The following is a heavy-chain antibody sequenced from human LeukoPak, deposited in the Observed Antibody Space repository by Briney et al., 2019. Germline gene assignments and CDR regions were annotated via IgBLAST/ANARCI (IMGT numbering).Heavy chain of an antibody. CDR3: ARSTFDDSSGYYVDMGAFDI. J-gene: IGHJ3*02. D-gene: IGHD3-22*01. CDR1: GYSFTSYW. V-gene: IGHV5-51*01. CDR2: IYPGDSDT. Sequence: LGGSLKIPCKGSGYSFTSYWIGGVRQMPGKGLEWMGIIYPGDSDTRYSPSFQGQVTISADKSISTAYLQWSSLRASDTAMYYCARSTFDDSSGYYVDMGAFDIWGQGTMVTVSS.